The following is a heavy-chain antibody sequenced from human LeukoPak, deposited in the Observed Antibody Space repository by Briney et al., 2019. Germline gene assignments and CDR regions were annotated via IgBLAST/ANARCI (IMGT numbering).Heavy chain of an antibody. Sequence: RGSLRLSCAASGFTFSDYYMSWIRQAPGKGLEWVSYISSSGSTIYYADSVKGRFTISRDNAKNSLYLQMNSLRAEDTAVYYCAREGEVATVTIDAFDIWGQGTMVTVSS. D-gene: IGHD4-17*01. CDR2: ISSSGSTI. J-gene: IGHJ3*02. V-gene: IGHV3-11*04. CDR1: GFTFSDYY. CDR3: AREGEVATVTIDAFDI.